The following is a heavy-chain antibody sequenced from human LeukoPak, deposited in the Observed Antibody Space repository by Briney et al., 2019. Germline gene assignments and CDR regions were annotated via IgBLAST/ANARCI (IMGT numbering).Heavy chain of an antibody. CDR1: GFTFSSYA. CDR3: AKDKTGVAVAGNWFDP. CDR2: ISGSGGST. Sequence: GGSLRLSCAASGFTFSSYAMSWDRQAPGKGLELVSAISGSGGSTYYADSVKGRFTISRDNSKNTLYLQMNSLRAEDTAVYYCAKDKTGVAVAGNWFDPWGQGTLVTVFS. V-gene: IGHV3-23*01. D-gene: IGHD6-19*01. J-gene: IGHJ5*02.